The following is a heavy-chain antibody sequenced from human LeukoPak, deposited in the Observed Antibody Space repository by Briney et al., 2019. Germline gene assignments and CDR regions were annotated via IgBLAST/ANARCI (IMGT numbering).Heavy chain of an antibody. Sequence: PGGSLRLSCAASGFTFSSYSMNWVRQAPGKGLEWVSYISSSSSTIYYADSVKGRFTISRDNAKNSLYLQMNSLRAEDTAVYYCASLWELLPPNPFDYWGQGTLVTVSS. CDR3: ASLWELLPPNPFDY. CDR1: GFTFSSYS. CDR2: ISSSSSTI. D-gene: IGHD1-26*01. J-gene: IGHJ4*02. V-gene: IGHV3-48*01.